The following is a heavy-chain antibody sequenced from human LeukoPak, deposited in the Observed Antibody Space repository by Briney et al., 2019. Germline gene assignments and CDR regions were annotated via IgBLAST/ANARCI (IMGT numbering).Heavy chain of an antibody. CDR3: ARDTNYYDSSVPETYAFDI. J-gene: IGHJ3*02. V-gene: IGHV1-69*13. CDR2: IIPIFGTA. D-gene: IGHD3-22*01. CDR1: GGTFSSYA. Sequence: SVKVSCKASGGTFSSYAISWVRQAPGQGLEWMGGIIPIFGTANYAQKFQGRVTITADESTSTAYMELSSLRSEDTAVYYCARDTNYYDSSVPETYAFDIWGQGTMVTVSS.